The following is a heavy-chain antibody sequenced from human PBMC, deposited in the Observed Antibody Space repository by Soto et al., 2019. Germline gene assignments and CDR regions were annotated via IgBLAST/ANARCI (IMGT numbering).Heavy chain of an antibody. Sequence: GGSLRLSCAASGFTFGDYAMHWVRQAPGKGLEWVSGISWNSGSIGYADSVKGRFTISRDNAKNSLYLQMNSLRAEDTALYYCAKDTLLLWFGELTGWGQGTLVTVSS. V-gene: IGHV3-9*01. D-gene: IGHD3-10*01. J-gene: IGHJ4*02. CDR3: AKDTLLLWFGELTG. CDR1: GFTFGDYA. CDR2: ISWNSGSI.